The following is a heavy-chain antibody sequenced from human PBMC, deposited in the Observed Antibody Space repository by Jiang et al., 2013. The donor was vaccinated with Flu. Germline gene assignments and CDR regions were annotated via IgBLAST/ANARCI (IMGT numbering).Heavy chain of an antibody. D-gene: IGHD3-22*01. CDR1: VG. CDR2: IYWNDDK. CDR3: AHGLYYDGSLDI. J-gene: IGHJ3*02. V-gene: IGHV2-5*01. Sequence: VGVGWIRLPQKGLEWLALIYWNDDKRYSPSVKSRFTITKDTSKNQVVLTMTNMDPVDTATYYCAHGLYYDGSLDIWGQGTMVTVSS.